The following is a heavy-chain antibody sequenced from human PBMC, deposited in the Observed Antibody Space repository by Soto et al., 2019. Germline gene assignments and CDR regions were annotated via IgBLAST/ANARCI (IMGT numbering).Heavy chain of an antibody. CDR2: ISSSSSTI. D-gene: IGHD3-22*01. J-gene: IGHJ6*02. CDR1: GFTFSSYS. Sequence: GGSLSLSCAASGFTFSSYSMNWVRQAPGKGMEWVSYISSSSSTIYYADYVKGRFTISRDNAKNSLYLQMISLRDEDTAVYYCARAQDSSCYYNYYYAMDCCDQGNTVTVS. CDR3: ARAQDSSCYYNYYYAMDC. V-gene: IGHV3-48*02.